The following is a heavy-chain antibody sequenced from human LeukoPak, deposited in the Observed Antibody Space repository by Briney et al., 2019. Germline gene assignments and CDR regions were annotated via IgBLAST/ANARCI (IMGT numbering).Heavy chain of an antibody. J-gene: IGHJ6*02. V-gene: IGHV4-39*07. CDR3: ARERIAAAATDYYYGMDV. CDR1: GGSISSSSYY. CDR2: IYYSGST. D-gene: IGHD6-13*01. Sequence: PSETLSLTCTVSGGSISSSSYYWGWIRQPPGKGLEWIGSIYYSGSTYYNPSLKSRVTISVDTSKNQFSLKLSSVTAADTAVYYCARERIAAAATDYYYGMDVWGQGTTVTVSS.